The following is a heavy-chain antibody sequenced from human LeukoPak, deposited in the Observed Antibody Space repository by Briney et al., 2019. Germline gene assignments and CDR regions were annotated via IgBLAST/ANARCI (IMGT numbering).Heavy chain of an antibody. Sequence: ASVKVSCKASGYTFTGYYMHWVRQAPGQGLEGMGRINPNSGGTNYSQKFQGRVTMTRDTSISTAYMELSRLRPEDTAVYYWARAYGSGSYYDYWGQGTLVTVSS. CDR3: ARAYGSGSYYDY. CDR1: GYTFTGYY. J-gene: IGHJ4*02. V-gene: IGHV1-2*06. D-gene: IGHD3-10*01. CDR2: INPNSGGT.